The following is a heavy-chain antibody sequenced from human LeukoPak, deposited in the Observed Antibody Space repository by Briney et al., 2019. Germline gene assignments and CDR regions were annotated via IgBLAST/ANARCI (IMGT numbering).Heavy chain of an antibody. CDR3: ARRGHIAAAGKIDY. V-gene: IGHV4-39*01. CDR1: GGSISSSSYY. J-gene: IGHJ4*02. CDR2: IYYSGST. Sequence: SETLSLTCTVSGGSISSSSYYWGWIRQPPGKGREWIGSIYYSGSTYYNPSLKSRVTISVDTSKNQFSLKLSSVTAADTAVYYCARRGHIAAAGKIDYWGQGTLVTVSS. D-gene: IGHD6-13*01.